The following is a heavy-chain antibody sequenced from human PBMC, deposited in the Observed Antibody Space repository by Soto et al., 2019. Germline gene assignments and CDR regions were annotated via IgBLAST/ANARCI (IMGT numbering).Heavy chain of an antibody. V-gene: IGHV3-30*18. D-gene: IGHD6-13*01. J-gene: IGHJ4*02. CDR1: GFTFSSYG. CDR3: AKPASSSSGY. Sequence: PGGSLRLSCAASGFTFSSYGMHWVRQAPGKGLEWVAVISYDGSNKYYADSVKGRFTISRDNSKNTLYLQMNSLRAEDTAVYYCAKPASSSSGYWGQGTLVTVSS. CDR2: ISYDGSNK.